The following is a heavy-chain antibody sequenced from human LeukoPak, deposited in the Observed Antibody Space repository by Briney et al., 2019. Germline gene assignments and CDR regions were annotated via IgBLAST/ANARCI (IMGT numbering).Heavy chain of an antibody. Sequence: SETLPLTCTVSGGSISSGDYYWSWIRQPPGKGLEWIGYIYYSGSTYYNPSLKSRVTISVDTSKNQFSLKLSSVTAADTAVYYCARAYRDIVVVPAAIRFDYWGQGTLVTVSS. V-gene: IGHV4-30-4*01. CDR3: ARAYRDIVVVPAAIRFDY. J-gene: IGHJ4*02. CDR1: GGSISSGDYY. CDR2: IYYSGST. D-gene: IGHD2-2*02.